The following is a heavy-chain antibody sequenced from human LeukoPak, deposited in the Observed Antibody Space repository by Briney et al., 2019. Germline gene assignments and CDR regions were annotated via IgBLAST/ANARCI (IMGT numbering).Heavy chain of an antibody. D-gene: IGHD3-9*01. CDR1: GFTFSSYG. J-gene: IGHJ4*02. CDR3: AKRYFDWLNFDY. Sequence: GGSLRLSCAASGFTFSSYGMHWVRQAPGKGLEWVAVISYDGSNKYYADSVKGRFTISRDSSKNTLYLQMNSLRAEDTAVYYCAKRYFDWLNFDYWGQGTLVTVSS. CDR2: ISYDGSNK. V-gene: IGHV3-30*18.